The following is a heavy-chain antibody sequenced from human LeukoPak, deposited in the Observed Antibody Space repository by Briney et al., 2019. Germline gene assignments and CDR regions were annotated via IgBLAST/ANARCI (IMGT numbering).Heavy chain of an antibody. D-gene: IGHD3-10*01. Sequence: SETLSLTCTVSGGSISSSSYYWGWIRQPPGKGLEWIGSIYYSGSTYYNPSLKSRVTISVDTSKNQFSLKLSSVTAADTAVYYCARRSAGGLLWFNNWIDPWGQGTLVTVSS. J-gene: IGHJ5*02. CDR3: ARRSAGGLLWFNNWIDP. CDR1: GGSISSSSYY. V-gene: IGHV4-39*01. CDR2: IYYSGST.